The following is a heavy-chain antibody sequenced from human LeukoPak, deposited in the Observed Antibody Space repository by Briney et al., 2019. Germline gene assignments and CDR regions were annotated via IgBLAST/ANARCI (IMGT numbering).Heavy chain of an antibody. D-gene: IGHD3-10*01. CDR3: ARDPRQMDYGSGSLNWFDP. Sequence: ASVKVSCKASGGTFSSYAISWVRQAPGQGLEWMGWISAYNGNTNYAQKVQGRVTMTTDTSTRTAYMELRSLRSDDTAVYYCARDPRQMDYGSGSLNWFDPWGQGTLVTVSS. J-gene: IGHJ5*02. CDR2: ISAYNGNT. CDR1: GGTFSSYA. V-gene: IGHV1-18*01.